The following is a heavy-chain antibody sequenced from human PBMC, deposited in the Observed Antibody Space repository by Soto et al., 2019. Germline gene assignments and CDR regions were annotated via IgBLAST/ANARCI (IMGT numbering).Heavy chain of an antibody. Sequence: ASVKVSCKASGYTFTSYGISWVRQAPGQGLEWMGWISAYNGNTNYAQKLQGRVTMTTDTSTSTAYMELRSLRSDDTAVYYCARDSLGYCSSISCYDRFDPWGQGTLVTVSS. D-gene: IGHD2-2*01. CDR1: GYTFTSYG. J-gene: IGHJ5*02. CDR3: ARDSLGYCSSISCYDRFDP. V-gene: IGHV1-18*01. CDR2: ISAYNGNT.